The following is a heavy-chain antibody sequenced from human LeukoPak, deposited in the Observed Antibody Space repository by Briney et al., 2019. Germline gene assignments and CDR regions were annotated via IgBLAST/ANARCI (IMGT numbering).Heavy chain of an antibody. CDR3: AKATVRGVIYYFDY. CDR2: ISGSGGST. Sequence: GGSLRLSCAASGFTFSNYAMTWVRQAPGKGLEWVSAISGSGGSTDYADSVKGRFTISRDNPKNTLYMQVNGLRAEDTAVYYCAKATVRGVIYYFDYWGQGTLVTVSS. D-gene: IGHD3-10*01. J-gene: IGHJ4*02. V-gene: IGHV3-23*01. CDR1: GFTFSNYA.